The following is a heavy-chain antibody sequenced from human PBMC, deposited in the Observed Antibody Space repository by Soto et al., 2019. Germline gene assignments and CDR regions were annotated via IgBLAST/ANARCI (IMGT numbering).Heavy chain of an antibody. CDR3: ARFGAAAAHDDN. J-gene: IGHJ4*01. V-gene: IGHV4-59*01. Sequence: WRWLRQAPGKGLGWVGYVHFSGSTTYNPSLAPRLNISFDMSKSQVYLQLTSVTAADTAVYYCARFGAAAAHDDNWGRGVLVTVSS. CDR2: VHFSGST. D-gene: IGHD6-13*01.